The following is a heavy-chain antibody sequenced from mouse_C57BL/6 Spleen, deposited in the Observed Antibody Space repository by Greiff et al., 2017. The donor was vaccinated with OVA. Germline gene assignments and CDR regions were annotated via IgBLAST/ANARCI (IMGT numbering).Heavy chain of an antibody. V-gene: IGHV2-3*01. CDR3: AKRDGSNYGSSYWYFDV. J-gene: IGHJ1*03. CDR2: IWGDGST. CDR1: GFSLTSYG. Sequence: VQLKESGPGLVAPSQSLSITCTVSGFSLTSYGVSWVRQPPGKGLEWLGVIWGDGSTNCHSALISRLSSSKDNANSQVFLNLNSLQTDDTATYYCAKRDGSNYGSSYWYFDVWGTGTTVTVSS. D-gene: IGHD1-1*01.